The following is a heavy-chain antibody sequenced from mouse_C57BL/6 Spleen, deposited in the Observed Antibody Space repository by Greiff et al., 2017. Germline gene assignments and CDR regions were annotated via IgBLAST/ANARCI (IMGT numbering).Heavy chain of an antibody. J-gene: IGHJ4*01. D-gene: IGHD3-3*01. V-gene: IGHV1-54*01. CDR1: GYAFTNYL. CDR3: ARYRDGAMDY. CDR2: INPGSGGT. Sequence: QVQLQQSGAELVRPGTSVKVSCKASGYAFTNYLIEWVKQRPGQGLEWIGVINPGSGGTNYNEKFKGKATLTADKSSSTAYMQLSSLTSEDSAVYVCARYRDGAMDYWGQGTSVTVSS.